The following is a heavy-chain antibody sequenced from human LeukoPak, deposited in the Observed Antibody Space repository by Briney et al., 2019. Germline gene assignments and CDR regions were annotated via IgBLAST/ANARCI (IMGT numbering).Heavy chain of an antibody. CDR1: GGSISSYY. CDR3: ARDLDPSGNSIWYFDL. J-gene: IGHJ2*01. CDR2: VYYSGTT. Sequence: PSETLSLTCTVSGGSISSYYWSWIRHPPGKGLECIACVYYSGTTNYNPSLKSRVTISVDKSKNQCSLKLTAVTAADTAVYYCARDLDPSGNSIWYFDLWGRGRLVTVSS. V-gene: IGHV4-59*01. D-gene: IGHD6-19*01.